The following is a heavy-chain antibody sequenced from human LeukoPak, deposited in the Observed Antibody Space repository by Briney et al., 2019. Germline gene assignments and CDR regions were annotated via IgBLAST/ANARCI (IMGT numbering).Heavy chain of an antibody. CDR3: ARDGDYYGSGSYGFDY. CDR1: GGTFGSYA. CDR2: IIPILGIA. Sequence: ASVKVSCKASGGTFGSYAISWVRQAPGQGLEWMGRIIPILGIANYAQKFQGRVTITADKSASTAYMELSSLRSEDTAVYYCARDGDYYGSGSYGFDYWGQGTLVTVSS. V-gene: IGHV1-69*04. D-gene: IGHD3-10*01. J-gene: IGHJ4*02.